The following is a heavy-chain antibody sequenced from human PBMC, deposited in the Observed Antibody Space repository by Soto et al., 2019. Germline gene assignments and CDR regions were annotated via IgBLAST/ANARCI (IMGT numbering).Heavy chain of an antibody. CDR1: GDSINSDKYY. D-gene: IGHD3-9*01. CDR3: ARLEGLATISYYFDF. V-gene: IGHV4-39*01. J-gene: IGHJ4*02. Sequence: SETLSLTCSVSGDSINSDKYYWGWIRQPPGKGLEWIGSIYFRGNTYYNPSLQTRVTISLDKSKGQFSLKLNSVTAADSAVYFCARLEGLATISYYFDFWGQGALVTVSS. CDR2: IYFRGNT.